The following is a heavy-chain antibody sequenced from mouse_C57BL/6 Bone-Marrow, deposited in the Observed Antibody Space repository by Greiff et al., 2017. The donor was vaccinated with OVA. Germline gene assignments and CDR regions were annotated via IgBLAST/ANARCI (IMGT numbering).Heavy chain of an antibody. CDR2: INPSSGYT. CDR1: GYTFTSYW. V-gene: IGHV1-7*01. CDR3: ARRGAQATGYFDV. J-gene: IGHJ1*03. D-gene: IGHD3-2*02. Sequence: QVQLQQPGAELVKPGASVKMSCKASGYTFTSYWMHWVKQRPGQGLEWIGYINPSSGYTKYNQKFKDKATLTADKSSSTAYMQLSSLTYEDSAVYYCARRGAQATGYFDVWGTGTTVTVSS.